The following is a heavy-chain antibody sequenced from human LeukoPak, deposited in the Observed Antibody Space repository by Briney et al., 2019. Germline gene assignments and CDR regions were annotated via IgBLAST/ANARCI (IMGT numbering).Heavy chain of an antibody. V-gene: IGHV3-30*19. CDR1: GFSFCTYG. CDR3: ARALEVAGTGSHFDY. J-gene: IGHJ4*02. D-gene: IGHD6-19*01. Sequence: GRSLRLSCAVSGFSFCTYGMHWVRQAPGKGLEWVAVISYDGSNKYYADSVKGRFTISRDNSKNTLYLQMNSLRAEDTAVYYCARALEVAGTGSHFDYWGQGTLVTVSS. CDR2: ISYDGSNK.